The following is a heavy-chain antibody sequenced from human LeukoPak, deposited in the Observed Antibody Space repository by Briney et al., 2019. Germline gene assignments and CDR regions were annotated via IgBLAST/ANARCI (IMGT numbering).Heavy chain of an antibody. CDR2: IWYDGSNK. CDR3: ARDGSTRTYDY. V-gene: IGHV3-33*01. J-gene: IGHJ4*02. CDR1: GFTFSSYG. Sequence: GRSLRLSCAASGFTFSSYGMHWVRQAPGKGLEWVAVIWYDGSNKYYADSVKGRFTISRDNSKNTLYLQMNSLRAEDTAVYYCARDGSTRTYDYWGQGTLVTVSS. D-gene: IGHD1-14*01.